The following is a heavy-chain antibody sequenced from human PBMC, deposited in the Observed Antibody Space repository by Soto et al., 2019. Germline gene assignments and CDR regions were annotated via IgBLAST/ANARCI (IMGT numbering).Heavy chain of an antibody. CDR3: ATIPYSSGSYVYWFDP. V-gene: IGHV3-23*01. D-gene: IGHD6-19*01. CDR2: ISGSGGST. Sequence: GGSLRLSCAASGFTFSSYAMSWVRQAPGKGLEWVSAISGSGGSTYYADSVKGRFTISRDNSKNTLYLQMNSLRAEDTAVYYCATIPYSSGSYVYWFDPWGQGTLVTVSS. J-gene: IGHJ5*02. CDR1: GFTFSSYA.